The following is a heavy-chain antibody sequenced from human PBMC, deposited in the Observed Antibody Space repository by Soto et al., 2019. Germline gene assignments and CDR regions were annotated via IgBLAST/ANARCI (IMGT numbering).Heavy chain of an antibody. CDR1: GYTFTSYG. CDR2: ISAYNGNT. D-gene: IGHD4-17*01. J-gene: IGHJ3*02. Sequence: ASVKVSCKASGYTFTSYGISWVRQAPGQGLEWMGWISAYNGNTNYAQKLQGRVTMTTDTSTSTAYMEPRSLRSDDTAVYYCARDLRDYGDYFAFDIWGQGTMVTVSS. V-gene: IGHV1-18*01. CDR3: ARDLRDYGDYFAFDI.